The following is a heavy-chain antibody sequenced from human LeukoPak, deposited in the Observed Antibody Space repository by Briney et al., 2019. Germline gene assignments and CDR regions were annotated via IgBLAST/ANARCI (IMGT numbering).Heavy chain of an antibody. CDR1: GGSFSGYY. CDR2: INHSGST. J-gene: IGHJ4*02. V-gene: IGHV4-34*01. D-gene: IGHD3-22*01. Sequence: SETLSLTCAVYGGSFSGYYWSWIRQPPGKGLEWIGEINHSGSTNYNPSPKSRVTISVDTSKNQFSLKLSSVTAADTAVYYCARARGVYYYDSSGYRYWGQGTLVTVSS. CDR3: ARARGVYYYDSSGYRY.